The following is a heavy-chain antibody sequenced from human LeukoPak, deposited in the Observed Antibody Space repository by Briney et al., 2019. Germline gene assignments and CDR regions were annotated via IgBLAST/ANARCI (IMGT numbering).Heavy chain of an antibody. D-gene: IGHD6-13*01. Sequence: SETLSLTCTVSGGSISSYYWSWIRQPPGKGLEWIGYIYYSGSTNYNPSLKSRVTISVDTSKNQFSLKLSSVTAADTAVYYCARVVGGSSLDPHYFDYWGQGTLVTVSS. V-gene: IGHV4-59*12. CDR2: IYYSGST. CDR3: ARVVGGSSLDPHYFDY. CDR1: GGSISSYY. J-gene: IGHJ4*02.